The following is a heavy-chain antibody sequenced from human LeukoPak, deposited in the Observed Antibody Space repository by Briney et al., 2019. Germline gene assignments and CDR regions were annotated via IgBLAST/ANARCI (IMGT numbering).Heavy chain of an antibody. V-gene: IGHV3-30*18. D-gene: IGHD5-24*01. J-gene: IGHJ4*02. Sequence: GGPLRLSCAASGFTFSSYGMHWVRQAPGKGLEWVAVISYDGSNKYYADSVKGRFTISRDTSKNTLYLQMNNLRAEDTAVYYCANAADGYNYFPVDYWGQGTLVTVSS. CDR1: GFTFSSYG. CDR3: ANAADGYNYFPVDY. CDR2: ISYDGSNK.